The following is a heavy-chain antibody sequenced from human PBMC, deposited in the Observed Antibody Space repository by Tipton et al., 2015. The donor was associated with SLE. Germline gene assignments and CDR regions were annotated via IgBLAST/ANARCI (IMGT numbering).Heavy chain of an antibody. J-gene: IGHJ4*02. CDR2: IFSTGIP. V-gene: IGHV4-61*09. CDR1: GVFLSRGRYF. CDR3: ARDSHTDYGDFYVDS. Sequence: TLSLTCSVSGVFLSRGRYFWTWIRQPAGKGLGWVGHIFSTGIPDYNPSLKSRVSISADTSKNQFSLNLDAMTAADTAVYYCARDSHTDYGDFYVDSWGQGTLVTVSS. D-gene: IGHD4-17*01.